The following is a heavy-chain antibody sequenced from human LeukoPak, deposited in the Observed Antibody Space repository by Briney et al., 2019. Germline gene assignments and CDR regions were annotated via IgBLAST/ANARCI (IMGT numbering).Heavy chain of an antibody. CDR3: AKSYYYDSSGYYYREHDAFDI. V-gene: IGHV3-20*04. D-gene: IGHD3-22*01. CDR1: GFTFTSYE. J-gene: IGHJ3*02. Sequence: GRSLRLSCAASGFTFTSYEMNWVRQAPGNGLEWVSGINSNGGSTGYAVSVKGRFTISRDNAKNSLYLQMNSLRAEDTALYYCAKSYYYDSSGYYYREHDAFDIWGQGTMVTVSS. CDR2: INSNGGST.